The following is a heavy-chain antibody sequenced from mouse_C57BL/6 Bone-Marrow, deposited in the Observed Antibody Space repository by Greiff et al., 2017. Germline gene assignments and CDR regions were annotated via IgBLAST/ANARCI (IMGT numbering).Heavy chain of an antibody. CDR2: IDPSDSYT. V-gene: IGHV1-50*01. Sequence: VQLQQPGAELVKPGASVKLSCKASGYTFTSYWMQWVKQRPGQGLEWIGEIDPSDSYTNYNQKFKGKATLTVDTSSSTAYMQLSSLTSEDSAVYYCARRLNWDWFAYWGQGTLVTVSA. CDR1: GYTFTSYW. CDR3: ARRLNWDWFAY. D-gene: IGHD4-1*01. J-gene: IGHJ3*01.